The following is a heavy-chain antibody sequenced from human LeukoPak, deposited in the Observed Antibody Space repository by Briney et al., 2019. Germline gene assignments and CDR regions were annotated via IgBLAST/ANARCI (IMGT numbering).Heavy chain of an antibody. CDR2: INPNSGGT. V-gene: IGHV1-2*04. D-gene: IGHD6-19*01. J-gene: IGHJ6*02. Sequence: ASVKVSCKASGYTFTGYYMHWVRQAPGQGLEWMGWINPNSGGTNYAQKFQGWVTMTRDTSISTAYMELSRLRSDDTAVYYCVVAGAVAGTDYYGMDVWGQGTTVTVSS. CDR1: GYTFTGYY. CDR3: VVAGAVAGTDYYGMDV.